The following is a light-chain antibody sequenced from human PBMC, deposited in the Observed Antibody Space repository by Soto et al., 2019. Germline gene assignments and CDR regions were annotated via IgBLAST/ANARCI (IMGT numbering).Light chain of an antibody. J-gene: IGKJ1*01. V-gene: IGKV1-5*03. CDR2: KAS. CDR1: QSINSY. Sequence: DIQMTQSPSTLSASVGDRVTITCRASQSINSYLAWYQQKPGKAPKLLIYKASSLESGVPSRFSGSGSGTEFILTITSLQPDDFATYYCQQYNSYWTFGQGTQVEIK. CDR3: QQYNSYWT.